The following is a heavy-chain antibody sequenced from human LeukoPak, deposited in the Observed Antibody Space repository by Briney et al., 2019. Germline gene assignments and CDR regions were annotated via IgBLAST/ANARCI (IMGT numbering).Heavy chain of an antibody. J-gene: IGHJ4*02. CDR2: INHSGST. D-gene: IGHD6-19*01. Sequence: SETLSLTWTVSGGSISSYYWSWIRQPPGKGLEWIGEINHSGSTNYNPSLKSRVTISVDTSKNQFSLKLSSVTAADTAVYYCARGSAVAGPHFGYWGQGTLVTVSS. CDR3: ARGSAVAGPHFGY. CDR1: GGSISSYY. V-gene: IGHV4-34*01.